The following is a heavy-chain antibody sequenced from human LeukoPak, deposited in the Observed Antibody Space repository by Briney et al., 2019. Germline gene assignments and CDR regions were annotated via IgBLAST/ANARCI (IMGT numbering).Heavy chain of an antibody. J-gene: IGHJ6*04. CDR1: GYTLTDLS. Sequence: ASVKVSCKVSGYTLTDLSMHWVRQAPGKGLEWMGGFDPEDGETIYAQKFQGRVTMTEDTSTDTAYVELSSLRSEDTAVYYCAELGITMIGGVWGKGTTVTISS. D-gene: IGHD3-10*02. V-gene: IGHV1-24*01. CDR2: FDPEDGET. CDR3: AELGITMIGGV.